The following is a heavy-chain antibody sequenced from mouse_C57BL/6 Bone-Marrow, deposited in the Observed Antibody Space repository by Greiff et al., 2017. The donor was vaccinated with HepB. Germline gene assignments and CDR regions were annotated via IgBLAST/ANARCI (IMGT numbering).Heavy chain of an antibody. J-gene: IGHJ1*03. CDR3: AREATTVVAGDWYFDV. CDR1: GYSFTSYY. CDR2: IYPGSGNT. D-gene: IGHD1-1*01. Sequence: VKLLESGPELVKPGASVKISCKASGYSFTSYYIHWVKQRPGQGLEWIGWIYPGSGNTKYNEKFKGKATLTADTSSSTAYMQLSSLTSEDSAVYYCAREATTVVAGDWYFDVWGTGTTVTVSS. V-gene: IGHV1-66*01.